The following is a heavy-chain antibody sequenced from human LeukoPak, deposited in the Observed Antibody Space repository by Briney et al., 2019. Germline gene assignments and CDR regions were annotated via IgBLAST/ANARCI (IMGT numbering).Heavy chain of an antibody. CDR1: GFTFSSYS. Sequence: GGSLRLSCAASGFTFSSYSMNWVRQAPGKGLEWVSSISSSSSYIYYADSVKGRFTISRDNAKNSLYLQMNSLRAEDTAVYYCARVAFYYYYMDVWGKGTTVTVSS. CDR3: ARVAFYYYYMDV. V-gene: IGHV3-21*01. J-gene: IGHJ6*03. CDR2: ISSSSSYI.